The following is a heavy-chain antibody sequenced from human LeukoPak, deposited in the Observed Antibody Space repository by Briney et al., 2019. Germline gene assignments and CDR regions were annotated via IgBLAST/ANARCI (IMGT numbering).Heavy chain of an antibody. V-gene: IGHV5-51*01. CDR1: GYSFTKYC. Sequence: GDVPKISSQGSGYSFTKYCIGWLRQMPGKGLQWMAIIHPGDPGNRYIPSFQGQVTISADKSISTAYLRWSSLKASDTAMYYCARRIVGVTSHNFDYWGQGTLVTVS. J-gene: IGHJ4*02. CDR3: ARRIVGVTSHNFDY. D-gene: IGHD1-26*01. CDR2: IHPGDPGN.